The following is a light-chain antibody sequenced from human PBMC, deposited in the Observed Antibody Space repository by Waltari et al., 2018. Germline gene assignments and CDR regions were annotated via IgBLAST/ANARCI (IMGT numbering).Light chain of an antibody. CDR3: QQYGSWPLT. CDR1: QGVRGF. Sequence: ETVLTQSPVTLSVSPGGRVALSCRASQGVRGFLAWYQQKPGQAPRLLVYDISTRATGIPARFSGSGSETEFTLTISGLQSEDFAVYYCQQYGSWPLTFGGGTKVDLK. CDR2: DIS. V-gene: IGKV3-15*01. J-gene: IGKJ4*01.